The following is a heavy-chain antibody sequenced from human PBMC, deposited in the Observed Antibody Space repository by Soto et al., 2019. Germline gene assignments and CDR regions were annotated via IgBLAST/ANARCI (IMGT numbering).Heavy chain of an antibody. CDR1: GFTFTNYA. CDR2: ITGSGGRT. V-gene: IGHV3-23*01. D-gene: IGHD5-18*01. J-gene: IGHJ4*02. CDR3: AKEYSSVSRDSFDN. Sequence: EVHLLEFGGGLVQPGGSLRLSCAASGFTFTNYAMNWVRQAPGKGLEWVSGITGSGGRTFYADSVKGRFTISRDNSKNTVYLQMSNVRADDTAVYYCAKEYSSVSRDSFDNWGQGALVTVSS.